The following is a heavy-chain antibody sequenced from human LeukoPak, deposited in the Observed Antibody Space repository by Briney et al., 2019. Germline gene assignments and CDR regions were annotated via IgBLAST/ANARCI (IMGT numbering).Heavy chain of an antibody. CDR2: IKSKTDGGTT. CDR3: TTAFQRGYSYEPVNFDY. J-gene: IGHJ4*02. D-gene: IGHD5-18*01. V-gene: IGHV3-15*01. CDR1: GFTFSNAW. Sequence: GGSLRLSCAASGFTFSNAWMSWVRQAPGKGLEWVGRIKSKTDGGTTDYAAPVKGRFTIPRDDSKNTLYLQMNSLKTEDTAVYYCTTAFQRGYSYEPVNFDYWGQGTLVTVSS.